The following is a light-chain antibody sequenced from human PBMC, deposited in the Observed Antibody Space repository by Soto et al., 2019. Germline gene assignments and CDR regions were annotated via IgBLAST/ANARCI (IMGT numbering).Light chain of an antibody. J-gene: IGKJ1*01. CDR1: QDISNY. CDR2: AAS. Sequence: DIQMTQSPSSLSASVGDRVTITCRASQDISNYIVWYQQKPGKVPKLLIYAASTLQSGVPSRFSGGGSGTDFTLTISSLQPEDVATYFCLKYGGEFGQGTKVDI. CDR3: LKYGGE. V-gene: IGKV1-27*01.